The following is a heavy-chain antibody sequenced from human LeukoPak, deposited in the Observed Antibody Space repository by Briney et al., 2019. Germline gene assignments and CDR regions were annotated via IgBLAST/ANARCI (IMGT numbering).Heavy chain of an antibody. Sequence: PGGSLRLSCAASGFTIDDYAMHWVRQAPGKGLEWVSGISWNSGSIGYADSVNGRFTISRDNAKNSLYLQMNSLRAEDTALYYCAKDSDSSGYYTYYFDYWGQGTLVTVSS. J-gene: IGHJ4*02. CDR2: ISWNSGSI. CDR1: GFTIDDYA. D-gene: IGHD3-22*01. V-gene: IGHV3-9*01. CDR3: AKDSDSSGYYTYYFDY.